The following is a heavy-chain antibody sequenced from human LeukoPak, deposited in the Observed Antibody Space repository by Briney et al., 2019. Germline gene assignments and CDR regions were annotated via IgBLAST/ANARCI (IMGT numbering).Heavy chain of an antibody. CDR3: ARHEPVITLSSYYYGMDV. V-gene: IGHV3-21*01. D-gene: IGHD1-14*01. Sequence: NPGGSLRLSCAASGFTFSNYSMNWVRQAPGKGLEWVSSISTSSTYIYYADSVKGRFTISRDNAKNSLYLQMNSLRAEDTAVYYWARHEPVITLSSYYYGMDVWGPGTTVTVSS. J-gene: IGHJ6*02. CDR2: ISTSSTYI. CDR1: GFTFSNYS.